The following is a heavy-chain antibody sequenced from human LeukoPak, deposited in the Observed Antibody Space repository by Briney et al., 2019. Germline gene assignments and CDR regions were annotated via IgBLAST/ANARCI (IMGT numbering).Heavy chain of an antibody. CDR3: ARGDAFGEFDY. V-gene: IGHV4-59*01. Sequence: PSETLSLTCTVSGGSISSYYWSRIRQPPGKGLEWIGYIYYSGSTNYNPSLKSRVTISVDTSKNQFSLKLSSVTAADTAVYYCARGDAFGEFDYWGQGTLVTVSS. J-gene: IGHJ4*02. D-gene: IGHD3-10*01. CDR2: IYYSGST. CDR1: GGSISSYY.